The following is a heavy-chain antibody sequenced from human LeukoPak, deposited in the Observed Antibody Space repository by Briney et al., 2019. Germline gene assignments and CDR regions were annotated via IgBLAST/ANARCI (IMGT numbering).Heavy chain of an antibody. J-gene: IGHJ3*02. Sequence: PGGSLRLSCAASGFSVSSNYMSWVRQAPGKGLEWVSGIYSGGSTYYADSVKGRFTISRHSSKNTLYLQMNSLRAEDTAVYYCARGGDSSGPDAFDIWGQGTMVTVSS. CDR2: IYSGGST. CDR1: GFSVSSNY. CDR3: ARGGDSSGPDAFDI. V-gene: IGHV3-53*04. D-gene: IGHD3-22*01.